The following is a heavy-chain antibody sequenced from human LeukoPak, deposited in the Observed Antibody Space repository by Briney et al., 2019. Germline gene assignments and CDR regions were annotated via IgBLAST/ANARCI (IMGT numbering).Heavy chain of an antibody. J-gene: IGHJ4*02. CDR2: INPNSGGT. Sequence: ASVKVPCKASGYTFTGYYMHWVRQAPGQGLEWMGWINPNSGGTNYAQKFQGRVTMTRDTSISTAYMELSRLRSDDTAVYYCARDPYNWNDEGYFDYWGQGTLVTVSS. CDR3: ARDPYNWNDEGYFDY. V-gene: IGHV1-2*02. CDR1: GYTFTGYY. D-gene: IGHD1-1*01.